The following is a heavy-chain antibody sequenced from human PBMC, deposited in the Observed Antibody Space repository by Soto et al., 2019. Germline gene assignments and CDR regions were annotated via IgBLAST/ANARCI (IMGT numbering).Heavy chain of an antibody. CDR3: ARESEDLTSNFDY. V-gene: IGHV3-21*06. Sequence: PGGSLRLSCAASGFAFTRFSMNWVRQAPGKGLEWVSSISSTTNYIYYGDSMKGRFTISRDNAKNSLYLEMNSLRAEDTAVYYCARESEDLTSNFDYWGQGTLVTVSS. CDR1: GFAFTRFS. CDR2: ISSTTNYI. J-gene: IGHJ4*02.